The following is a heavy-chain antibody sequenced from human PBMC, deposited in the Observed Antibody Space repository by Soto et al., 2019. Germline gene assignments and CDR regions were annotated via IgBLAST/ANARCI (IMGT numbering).Heavy chain of an antibody. D-gene: IGHD5-18*01. CDR2: IVPSVDTT. CDR3: ARCPQPPDTADPYAVDV. Sequence: QVQLVQSGTEVKKPGASVKVYCKASGGTFSRSGFHWVRQAPGQGLEWMGMIVPSVDTTNYAQKFQARVTISADQFTSTVYMELRSLRSEDTAVYYCARCPQPPDTADPYAVDVWGQGTRVIVSS. CDR1: GGTFSRSG. V-gene: IGHV1-69*18. J-gene: IGHJ6*02.